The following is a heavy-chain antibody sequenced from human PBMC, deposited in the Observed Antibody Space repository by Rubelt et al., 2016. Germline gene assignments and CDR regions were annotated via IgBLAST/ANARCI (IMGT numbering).Heavy chain of an antibody. Sequence: GQLQESGPGLVKPSETLSLTCTVSGGSLTSYYWSWVRRPPGKGLEWIGYIYFSGGAIYNPSLKSRVTMSVDTSKNQFSLKLSSLTAADAAVYYCARVGGAAVAGTSNWFGPWGQGTLVTVSS. D-gene: IGHD6-19*01. J-gene: IGHJ5*02. CDR2: IYFSGGA. V-gene: IGHV4-59*12. CDR3: ARVGGAAVAGTSNWFGP. CDR1: GGSLTSYY.